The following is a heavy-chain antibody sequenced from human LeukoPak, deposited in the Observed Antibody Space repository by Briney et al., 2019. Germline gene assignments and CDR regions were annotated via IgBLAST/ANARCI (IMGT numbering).Heavy chain of an antibody. CDR1: GGSISSYY. CDR3: ARVSGYDFWSGCYTSYYYYYGMDV. J-gene: IGHJ6*02. CDR2: IYYSGST. D-gene: IGHD3-3*01. Sequence: SETLSLTCTVSGGSISSYYWSWIRQPPGKGLEWIGYIYYSGSTNYNPSLKSRVTISVDTSKNQFSLKLSSVTAADTAVYYCARVSGYDFWSGCYTSYYYYYGMDVWGQGTTVTVSS. V-gene: IGHV4-59*01.